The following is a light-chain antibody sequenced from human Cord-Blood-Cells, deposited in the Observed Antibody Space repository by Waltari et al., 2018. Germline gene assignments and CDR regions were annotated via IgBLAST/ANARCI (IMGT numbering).Light chain of an antibody. V-gene: IGKV1-5*01. J-gene: IGKJ2*01. Sequence: DIQMTQSPSTLSASVGDSVTITCRASQSISSWLDWYQQKPGKAPKLLNYDASSLESGVPSRFSGSGSGTEFTLTISSLQPDDFATYYCQQYNSYSPYTFGQGTKLEIK. CDR2: DAS. CDR1: QSISSW. CDR3: QQYNSYSPYT.